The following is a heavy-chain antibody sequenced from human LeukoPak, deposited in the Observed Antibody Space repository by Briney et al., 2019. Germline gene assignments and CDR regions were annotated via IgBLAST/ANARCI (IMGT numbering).Heavy chain of an antibody. D-gene: IGHD3-10*01. Sequence: PGWSLRLSCPASGFTFSRYAMSWVRQAAGKGLEWVSAISGSGGRTHYVGSVRGRFTIHRDNSKHTLYLQMNSLRAEDTAVYCCAKMVLWFGSLMPAEFDYWGQGTLVTVSS. J-gene: IGHJ4*02. CDR2: ISGSGGRT. CDR1: GFTFSRYA. CDR3: AKMVLWFGSLMPAEFDY. V-gene: IGHV3-23*01.